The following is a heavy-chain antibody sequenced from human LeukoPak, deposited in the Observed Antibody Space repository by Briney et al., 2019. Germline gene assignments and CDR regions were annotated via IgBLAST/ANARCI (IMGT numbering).Heavy chain of an antibody. Sequence: ASETLSLTCAVYGGSFSGYYWSWIRQPPGKGLEWIGEINHSGSTNYNPSLKSRVTISVDTSKNQFSLKLSSVTAADTAVYYCARAITDAGYVYWGQGTLVTVSS. J-gene: IGHJ4*02. V-gene: IGHV4-34*01. D-gene: IGHD5-12*01. CDR3: ARAITDAGYVY. CDR2: INHSGST. CDR1: GGSFSGYY.